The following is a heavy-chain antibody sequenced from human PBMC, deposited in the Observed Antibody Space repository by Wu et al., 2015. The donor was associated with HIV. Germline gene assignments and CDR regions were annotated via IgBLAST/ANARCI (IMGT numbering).Heavy chain of an antibody. CDR2: IIPIFGAS. CDR3: ARDAPPYYDILTGYYRGYYYGMDV. CDR1: GGSFSSYS. Sequence: QVQLVQSGAEVKKPGSSLKVSCKASGGSFSSYSINWVRQAPGQGLEWMAEIIPIFGASNYAQRFQGRVSITADESTNTVYLELSRLTSDDTAVYYCARDAPPYYDILTGYYRGYYYGMDVWGQGTTVTVSS. D-gene: IGHD3-9*01. V-gene: IGHV1-69*12. J-gene: IGHJ6*02.